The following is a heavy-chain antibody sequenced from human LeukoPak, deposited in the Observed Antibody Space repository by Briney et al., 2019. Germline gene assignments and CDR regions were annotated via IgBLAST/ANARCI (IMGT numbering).Heavy chain of an antibody. Sequence: GGSLRLSCAASGFTFSSYAMHWVRQAPGKGLEWVSAISGSGVGTYYADSVKGRFTISRDNSKNTLYLQMNSLRAEDTAVYFCAKPRGSYDAFDIWGQGTMVTVSS. V-gene: IGHV3-23*01. D-gene: IGHD1-26*01. CDR3: AKPRGSYDAFDI. CDR2: ISGSGVGT. CDR1: GFTFSSYA. J-gene: IGHJ3*02.